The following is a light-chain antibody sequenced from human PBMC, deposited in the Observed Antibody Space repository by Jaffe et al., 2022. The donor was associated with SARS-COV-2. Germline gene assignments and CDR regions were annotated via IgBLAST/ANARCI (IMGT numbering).Light chain of an antibody. Sequence: DIQLTQSPSSLSASVGDRVTITCQASEDISNYLSWYHQKPGKAPMLLIYDASNLEKGVSPRFSGFGSETDFTFIISSLQPEDIGTYYCQQYDEAPGITFGGGTKVEIK. CDR2: DAS. V-gene: IGKV1-33*01. CDR3: QQYDEAPGIT. CDR1: EDISNY. J-gene: IGKJ4*01.